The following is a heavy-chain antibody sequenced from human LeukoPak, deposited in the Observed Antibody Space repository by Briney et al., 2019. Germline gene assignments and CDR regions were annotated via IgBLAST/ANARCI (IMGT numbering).Heavy chain of an antibody. J-gene: IGHJ4*02. CDR1: GGSISSGSYY. CDR3: ARDKLVYYGSGSSRSFDY. CDR2: IYTSGST. V-gene: IGHV4-61*02. D-gene: IGHD3-10*01. Sequence: PSQTLSLTCTVSGGSISSGSYYWPWIRQPAGKGLEWIGRIYTSGSTNYNPSLKSRVTISVDTSKNQFSLKLSSVTAADTAVYYCARDKLVYYGSGSSRSFDYWGQGTLVTVSS.